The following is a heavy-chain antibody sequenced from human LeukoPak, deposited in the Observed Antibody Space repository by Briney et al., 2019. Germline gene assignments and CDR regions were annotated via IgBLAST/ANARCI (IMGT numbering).Heavy chain of an antibody. Sequence: GGSLRLSCAASGFTFSSYAIHWVRQAPGKGLEWVAVISYDGSNEYYADSVKGRFTISRYNSKNTLYLQMNSLRAEDTAVYFCARDRRGSFDYWGQGTLVTISS. CDR1: GFTFSSYA. J-gene: IGHJ4*02. D-gene: IGHD1-26*01. CDR2: ISYDGSNE. CDR3: ARDRRGSFDY. V-gene: IGHV3-30-3*01.